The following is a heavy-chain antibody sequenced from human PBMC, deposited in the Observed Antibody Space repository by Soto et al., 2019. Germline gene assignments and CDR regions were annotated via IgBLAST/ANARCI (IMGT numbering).Heavy chain of an antibody. CDR2: IYHSGST. J-gene: IGHJ4*02. V-gene: IGHV4-30-2*01. D-gene: IGHD5-12*01. CDR1: GGSISSGGYS. Sequence: PSETLSLTCAVSGGSISSGGYSWSWIRQPPGKGLEWIGYIYHSGSTYYNPSLKSRVTISVDRSKNQFSLKLSSVTAADTAVYYCAIEWLQSFDYWGQGTLVTVPS. CDR3: AIEWLQSFDY.